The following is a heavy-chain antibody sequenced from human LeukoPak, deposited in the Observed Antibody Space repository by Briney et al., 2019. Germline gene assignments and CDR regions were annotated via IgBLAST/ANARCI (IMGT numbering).Heavy chain of an antibody. D-gene: IGHD4-23*01. CDR2: IWYDGSNK. Sequence: GGSLRLSCAASGFTFSSYGMHWVRQAPGKGPEWVAVIWYDGSNKYYTDSVQGRFTISRDNSKNTLYLQMNSLRAEDTAVYYCARAQNSIDYWGQGTLVTVSS. J-gene: IGHJ4*02. CDR3: ARAQNSIDY. CDR1: GFTFSSYG. V-gene: IGHV3-33*01.